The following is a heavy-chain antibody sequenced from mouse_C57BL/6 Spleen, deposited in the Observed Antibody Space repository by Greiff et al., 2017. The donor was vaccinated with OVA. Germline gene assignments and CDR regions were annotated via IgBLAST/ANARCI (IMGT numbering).Heavy chain of an antibody. CDR2: IHPNSGST. D-gene: IGHD1-1*01. CDR1: GYTFTSYW. J-gene: IGHJ2*01. V-gene: IGHV1-64*01. CDR3: ARGWYGTSYYFDY. Sequence: VQLQQPGAELVKPGASVKLSCKASGYTFTSYWMHWVKQRPGQGLEWIGMIHPNSGSTNYNEKFKSKATLTVDKSSSTAYMQLSSLTSEDSAVYYFARGWYGTSYYFDYWGQGTTLTVSS.